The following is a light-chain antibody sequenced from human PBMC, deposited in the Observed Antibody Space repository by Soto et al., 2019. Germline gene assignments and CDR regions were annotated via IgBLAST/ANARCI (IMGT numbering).Light chain of an antibody. V-gene: IGKV3-20*01. Sequence: EIVLTQSPGTLSLSPGERATLSCRASQSVSSNYLAWYQQKPGQAPRLLIYGASSRATGLPDRFSGSGSGTDSTLTISRLEPADCAVYYCQQYASSPLTFGGGTKVEVK. CDR2: GAS. CDR1: QSVSSNY. CDR3: QQYASSPLT. J-gene: IGKJ4*01.